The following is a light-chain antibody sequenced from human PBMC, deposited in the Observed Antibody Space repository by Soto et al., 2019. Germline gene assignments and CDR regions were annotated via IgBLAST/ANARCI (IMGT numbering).Light chain of an antibody. Sequence: DIQMTQSPSSVSASVGDRVSITCRASQGISNWLAWYQQKPGRAPKLLIYAASSLQSGVSSRFSGSGSGTDFTLTISSLQPEDFATYYCLQHNSYPRLTFGGGTKVDI. V-gene: IGKV1D-12*01. CDR1: QGISNW. J-gene: IGKJ4*01. CDR3: LQHNSYPRLT. CDR2: AAS.